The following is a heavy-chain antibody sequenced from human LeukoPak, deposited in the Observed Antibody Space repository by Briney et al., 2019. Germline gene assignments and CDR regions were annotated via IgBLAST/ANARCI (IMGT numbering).Heavy chain of an antibody. CDR3: ANIDYYDSSGYFDY. CDR1: GFTFSSYA. J-gene: IGHJ4*02. CDR2: ISGSGGST. Sequence: PGGSLRLSCAASGFTFSSYAMSWVRQAPGKGLEWVSAISGSGGSTYYADSVKGRFTISRDNSKNTLYLQMNSLRAEDTAVYYCANIDYYDSSGYFDYWGQGTLVTVPS. V-gene: IGHV3-23*01. D-gene: IGHD3-22*01.